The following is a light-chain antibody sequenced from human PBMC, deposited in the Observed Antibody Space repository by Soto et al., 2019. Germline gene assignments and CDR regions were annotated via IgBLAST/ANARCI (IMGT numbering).Light chain of an antibody. CDR1: QGIRND. CDR3: LQKYFYPFT. Sequence: AIQMTQSPSSLSASVGDRVTITCRASQGIRNDLDWFQQKPGKAPKLLIYAASNLQSGVPARFSGSGSGTDFTLTISSLQPEASATYYCLQKYFYPFTFGPGTKVDIK. CDR2: AAS. V-gene: IGKV1-6*01. J-gene: IGKJ3*01.